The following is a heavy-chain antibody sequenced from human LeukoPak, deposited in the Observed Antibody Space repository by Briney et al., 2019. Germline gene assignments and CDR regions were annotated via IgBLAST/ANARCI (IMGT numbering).Heavy chain of an antibody. V-gene: IGHV3-23*01. D-gene: IGHD1-26*01. CDR3: ATLGKIVGVPYYFDY. J-gene: IGHJ4*02. CDR2: ISGSGGST. Sequence: GGSLRLSCAASGFTFSSYAMHWVRQAPGKGLEWVSAISGSGGSTYYADSVKGRFTISRDNSKNTLYLQMNSLRAEDTAVYYCATLGKIVGVPYYFDYWGQGTLVTVSS. CDR1: GFTFSSYA.